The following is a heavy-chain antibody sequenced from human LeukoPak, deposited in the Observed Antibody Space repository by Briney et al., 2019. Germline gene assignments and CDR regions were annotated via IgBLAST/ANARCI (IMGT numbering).Heavy chain of an antibody. Sequence: ASVKISCKASGYTFTGYYMHWVRQAPGQGLEWMGWINPNSGGTNYAQKFQGRVTMTRDTSTSTAYMELSRLRSDDTAVYYCARGTPYYYDSSGYYPEYYFDYWGQGTLVTVSS. D-gene: IGHD3-22*01. CDR1: GYTFTGYY. CDR3: ARGTPYYYDSSGYYPEYYFDY. J-gene: IGHJ4*02. CDR2: INPNSGGT. V-gene: IGHV1-2*02.